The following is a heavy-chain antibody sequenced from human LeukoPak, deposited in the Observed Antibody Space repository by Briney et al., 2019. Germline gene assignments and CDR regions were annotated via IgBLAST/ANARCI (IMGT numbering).Heavy chain of an antibody. CDR2: INHSGSS. CDR3: ARKVRNGYDDY. CDR1: GGSFRGYY. J-gene: IGHJ4*02. Sequence: PSETLSLTCAVYGGSFRGYYWSWIRQPPGKGLEWIGEINHSGSSNYNPSLKSRVTVSVDTSKNQFSLKVSSVTAADTAVYYCARKVRNGYDDYWGQGTLVTVSS. V-gene: IGHV4-34*01. D-gene: IGHD5-18*01.